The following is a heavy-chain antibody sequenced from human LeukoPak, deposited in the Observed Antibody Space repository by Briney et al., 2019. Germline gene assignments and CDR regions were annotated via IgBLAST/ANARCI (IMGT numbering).Heavy chain of an antibody. J-gene: IGHJ4*02. CDR2: IIPILGIA. CDR1: GGTFSSYT. Sequence: SVKVSCKASGGTFSSYTISWVRQAPGQGLEWMGRIIPILGIAIYAQKFQGRVTITADKSTSTAYMELSSLRSEDTAVYYCATTVWFGELAFDYWGQGTLVTVSS. V-gene: IGHV1-69*02. D-gene: IGHD3-10*01. CDR3: ATTVWFGELAFDY.